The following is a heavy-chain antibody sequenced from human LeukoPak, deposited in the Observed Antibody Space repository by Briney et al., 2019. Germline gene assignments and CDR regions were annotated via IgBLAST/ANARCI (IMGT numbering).Heavy chain of an antibody. CDR3: ARSGGSNQPYDY. V-gene: IGHV3-74*01. J-gene: IGHJ4*02. Sequence: GGSLRLSGAASGFIFSSHCMHWVRQAPGKGLVWISRINTDGSSTTYADSVKGRFTVSRDNAKSTLYLQMNSLRTEDTAVYFCARSGGSNQPYDYWGQGILVTVSS. D-gene: IGHD1-26*01. CDR1: GFIFSSHC. CDR2: INTDGSST.